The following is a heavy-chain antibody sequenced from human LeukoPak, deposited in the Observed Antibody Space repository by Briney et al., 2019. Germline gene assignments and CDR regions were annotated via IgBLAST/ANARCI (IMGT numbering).Heavy chain of an antibody. CDR3: ARQEISSSYYGLDY. J-gene: IGHJ4*02. CDR2: INHSRST. Sequence: SETLSLTCAVYGVSFSGYYWSWIRQPPGKGLEWIGEINHSRSTNYNPSLKSRVTMSVDTSRNQFSLKVSSVTAADTAVYYCARQEISSSYYGLDYWGQGTLVTVSS. CDR1: GVSFSGYY. D-gene: IGHD6-13*01. V-gene: IGHV4-34*01.